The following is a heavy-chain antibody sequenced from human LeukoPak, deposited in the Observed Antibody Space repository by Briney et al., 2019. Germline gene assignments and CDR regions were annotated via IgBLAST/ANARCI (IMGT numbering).Heavy chain of an antibody. Sequence: SETLSLTCTVSGGSISSYYWSWIRQPPGKGLEWIGSVDHSGGTYYNPSLRSRVSISVDTSKNQFSLKLSSVTAADTAVYSCAGFTFFRGVITFDYWGQGTLVTVSS. CDR2: VDHSGGT. V-gene: IGHV4-59*04. CDR3: AGFTFFRGVITFDY. J-gene: IGHJ4*02. D-gene: IGHD3-10*01. CDR1: GGSISSYY.